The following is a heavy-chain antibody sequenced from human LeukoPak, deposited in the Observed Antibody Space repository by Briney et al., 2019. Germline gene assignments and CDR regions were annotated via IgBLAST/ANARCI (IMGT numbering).Heavy chain of an antibody. V-gene: IGHV1-18*01. J-gene: IGHJ4*02. CDR2: ISAYNGNT. Sequence: ASVKVSCKASGYTFTSYDINWVRQATGQGLEWMGWISAYNGNTNYAQKLQGRVTMTTDTSTSTAYMELRSLRSDDTAVYYCARDPGCYDSSGYYPDYWGQGTLVTVSS. CDR3: ARDPGCYDSSGYYPDY. D-gene: IGHD3-22*01. CDR1: GYTFTSYD.